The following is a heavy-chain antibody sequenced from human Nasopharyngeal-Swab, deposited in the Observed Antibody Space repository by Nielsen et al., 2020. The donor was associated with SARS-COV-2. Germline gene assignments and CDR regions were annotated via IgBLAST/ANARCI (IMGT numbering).Heavy chain of an antibody. D-gene: IGHD6-13*01. Sequence: GESLKISCAASGFTFSSYAMSWVRQAPGKGLEWVSAISGSGGSTYYAGSVKGRFTISRDNSKNTLYLQMNSLRAEDTAVYYCARLGGSSWCFDYWGQGTLVTVSS. CDR2: ISGSGGST. CDR1: GFTFSSYA. CDR3: ARLGGSSWCFDY. V-gene: IGHV3-23*01. J-gene: IGHJ4*02.